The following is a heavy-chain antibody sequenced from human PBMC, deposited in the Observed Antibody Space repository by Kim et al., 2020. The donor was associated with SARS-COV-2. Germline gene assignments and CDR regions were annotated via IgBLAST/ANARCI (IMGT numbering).Heavy chain of an antibody. Sequence: GYSPSFQGQVTISVDNSITTAYLQWISLKASDTAMYYCSRQPGTGTFWFDPWGQGTLVTVSS. J-gene: IGHJ5*02. CDR3: SRQPGTGTFWFDP. V-gene: IGHV5-51*01. D-gene: IGHD1-1*01.